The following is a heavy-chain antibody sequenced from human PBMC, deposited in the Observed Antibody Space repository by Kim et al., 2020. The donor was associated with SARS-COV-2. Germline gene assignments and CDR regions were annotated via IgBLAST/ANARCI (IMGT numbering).Heavy chain of an antibody. D-gene: IGHD5-12*01. J-gene: IGHJ6*02. CDR2: ISYDGSNK. CDR1: GFTFSSYA. CDR3: ARSEDSGYDWLYYYYYGMDV. Sequence: GGSLRLSCAASGFTFSSYAMHWVRQAPGKGLEWVAVISYDGSNKYYADSVKGRFTISRDNSKNTLYLQMNSLRAEDTAVYYCARSEDSGYDWLYYYYYGMDVWGQGTTVTVSS. V-gene: IGHV3-30*04.